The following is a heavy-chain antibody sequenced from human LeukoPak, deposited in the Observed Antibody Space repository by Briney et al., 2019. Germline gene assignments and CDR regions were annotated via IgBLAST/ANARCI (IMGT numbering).Heavy chain of an antibody. CDR3: ARADYYDSSGYKGHFDY. Sequence: GGSLRLSCAASGFTFDDYGMSWVRQAPGKGLEWVSGINWNGGSTGYADSVKGRFTISRDNAKNSLYLQMNSLRAEDTALYYCARADYYDSSGYKGHFDYWGQGTLVTVSS. V-gene: IGHV3-20*04. J-gene: IGHJ4*02. CDR1: GFTFDDYG. D-gene: IGHD3-22*01. CDR2: INWNGGST.